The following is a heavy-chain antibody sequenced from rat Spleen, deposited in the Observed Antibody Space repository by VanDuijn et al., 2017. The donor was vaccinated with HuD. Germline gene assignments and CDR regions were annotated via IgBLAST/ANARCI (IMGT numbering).Heavy chain of an antibody. CDR1: GFTFSDYN. CDR3: ARKPRGFITPYYVMDA. V-gene: IGHV5-7*01. D-gene: IGHD1-10*01. CDR2: ITYDGSGT. Sequence: EVQLVESGGGLVQPGRSLKLSCAASGFTFSDYNMAWVRQAPKKGLEWVTTITYDGSGTYYRDSVKGRFTISRDNAKSTLYLHMDSLRSEDTATYYCARKPRGFITPYYVMDAWGQGASVTVSS. J-gene: IGHJ4*01.